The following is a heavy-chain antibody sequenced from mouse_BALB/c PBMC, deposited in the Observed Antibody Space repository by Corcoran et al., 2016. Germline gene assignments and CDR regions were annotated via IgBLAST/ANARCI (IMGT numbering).Heavy chain of an antibody. CDR3: AGWPVVEDYYAMDY. D-gene: IGHD1-1*01. J-gene: IGHJ4*01. CDR1: GYTFTTAG. V-gene: IGHV9-4*02. CDR2: INTHSGVP. Sequence: QIQLVQSGPELKKPGETVRISCKASGYTFTTAGMQWVQKMPGKGLKWIGWINTHSGVPKYAEDFKGRFAFSLETSASTAYLQISNLKNEDTATYFCAGWPVVEDYYAMDYWGQGTSVTVSS.